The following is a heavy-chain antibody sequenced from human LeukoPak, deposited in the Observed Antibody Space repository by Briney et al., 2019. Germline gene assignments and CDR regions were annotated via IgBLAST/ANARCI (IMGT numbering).Heavy chain of an antibody. CDR1: GYRFTSYW. CDR2: IYPGDSDP. CDR3: ARFSGASLRINWFDP. D-gene: IGHD3-10*01. Sequence: KAGESLKISCKGSGYRFTSYWIGWVRQMPGKGLEWMGIIYPGDSDPGYSPSFQGQVTLSADKSMSTAYLQWSSLKASDTAMYYCARFSGASLRINWFDPWGQGTLVTVSS. J-gene: IGHJ5*02. V-gene: IGHV5-51*01.